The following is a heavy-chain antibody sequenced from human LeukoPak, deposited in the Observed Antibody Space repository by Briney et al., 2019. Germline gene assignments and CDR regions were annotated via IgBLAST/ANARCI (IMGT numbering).Heavy chain of an antibody. CDR1: GFTVSSNY. CDR2: IYSGGST. D-gene: IGHD6-6*01. Sequence: GGSLRLSCAASGFTVSSNYMSWVRQAPGKGLEWVSVIYSGGSTYYADSVKGRFTISRDNSKNTLYLQMNSLRAEDTAVYYCARVPYSSSASGAFDIWGQGTMVTVSS. CDR3: ARVPYSSSASGAFDI. V-gene: IGHV3-53*05. J-gene: IGHJ3*02.